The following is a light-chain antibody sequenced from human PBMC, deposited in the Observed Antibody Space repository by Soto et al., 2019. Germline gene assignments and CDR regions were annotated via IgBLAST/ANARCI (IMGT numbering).Light chain of an antibody. V-gene: IGKV1-39*01. J-gene: IGKJ5*01. CDR2: AAS. CDR3: QQTYDTPIT. CDR1: QAINRY. Sequence: DIQMTAAPYSLYTCLRYRVTLTGRTSQAINRYLNWYQQTPGRAPKLLIYAASILHSGVPPRFSGSGVGTYFTLTINGLQPEDFTAYYCQQTYDTPITFGQGTRVEI.